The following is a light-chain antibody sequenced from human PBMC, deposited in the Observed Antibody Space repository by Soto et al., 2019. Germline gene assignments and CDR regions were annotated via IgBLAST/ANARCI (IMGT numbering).Light chain of an antibody. CDR1: QSISSY. V-gene: IGKV1-39*01. CDR2: AAS. J-gene: IGKJ4*01. CDR3: QHSYRSPFT. Sequence: DIQMTQSPSSLSASVGDRVTITCRASQSISSYLNWYQQKPEKAPKLLIYAASSLQSGVPSRFSGSGSGTDFTLTISSLQPEDFGSYYCQHSYRSPFTFGGGTKVEIK.